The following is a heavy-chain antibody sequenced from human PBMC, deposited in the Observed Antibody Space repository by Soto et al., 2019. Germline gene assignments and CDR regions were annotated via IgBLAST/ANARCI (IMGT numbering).Heavy chain of an antibody. CDR1: GYSVSSNTAA. J-gene: IGHJ4*02. Sequence: SETLSLTCAISGYSVSSNTAAWNWMRSSPSRGREWLGRTYYRSNWRHEYSVSVKSRITVNPDTSENHFSRRLKALAPDDTSCDYCARAVAGTGFDLWGQGTLVTVSS. D-gene: IGHD6-19*01. CDR2: TYYRSNWRH. CDR3: ARAVAGTGFDL. V-gene: IGHV6-1*01.